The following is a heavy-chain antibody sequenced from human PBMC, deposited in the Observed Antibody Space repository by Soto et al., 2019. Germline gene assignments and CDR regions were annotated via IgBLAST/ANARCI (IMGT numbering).Heavy chain of an antibody. CDR1: GGSISSGGYY. D-gene: IGHD3-22*01. CDR3: ARDSSGRHDY. J-gene: IGHJ4*02. V-gene: IGHV4-31*03. CDR2: IYYSGST. Sequence: SETLSLTCTVSGGSISSGGYYWSWIRQHPGKGLEWIGYIYYSGSTYYNPSLKSRVTISVDTSKNQFSLKLSSVTAADTAVYYCARDSSGRHDYWGQGTLVTVS.